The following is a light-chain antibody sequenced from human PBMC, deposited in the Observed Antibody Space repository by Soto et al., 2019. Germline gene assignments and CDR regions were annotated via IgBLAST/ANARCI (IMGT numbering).Light chain of an antibody. CDR3: QQYGSSPIT. CDR1: QSVNSNY. V-gene: IGKV3-20*01. J-gene: IGKJ5*01. CDR2: GAS. Sequence: EIVLTQSPGTLSLSPGERATLSCRASQSVNSNYLAWYQQKSGQAPRLLIYGASGRATGIPDKFSGSGSGTDFTLTISRLEPEDFAAYYCQQYGSSPITFGQGTRLEIK.